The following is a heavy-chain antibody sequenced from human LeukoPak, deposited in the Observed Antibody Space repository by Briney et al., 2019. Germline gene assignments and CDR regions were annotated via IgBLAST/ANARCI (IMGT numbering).Heavy chain of an antibody. CDR3: ARGTTGTTAHWYFDL. J-gene: IGHJ2*01. CDR2: IYYSGST. D-gene: IGHD1-1*01. Sequence: SETLSLTCTGSGGSISSYYWSWIRQPPGKGLEWIGYIYYSGSTNYNPSLKSRVTISVDTSKNQFSLKLSSVTAADTAVYYCARGTTGTTAHWYFDLWGRGTLVTVSS. V-gene: IGHV4-59*01. CDR1: GGSISSYY.